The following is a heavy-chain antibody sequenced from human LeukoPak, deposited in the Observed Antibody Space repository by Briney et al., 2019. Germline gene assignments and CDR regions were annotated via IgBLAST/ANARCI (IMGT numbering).Heavy chain of an antibody. CDR1: GDSISSYY. Sequence: SETLSLTCTVSGDSISSYYWSWIRQPPGKGLEWIGYIYHSGSTNYNPSLKSRVTISADTSKDQFSLKLASVAAADTAVYYCATGYSSTWYYFDYWGRGTLVTVSS. V-gene: IGHV4-59*01. D-gene: IGHD6-13*01. CDR2: IYHSGST. J-gene: IGHJ4*02. CDR3: ATGYSSTWYYFDY.